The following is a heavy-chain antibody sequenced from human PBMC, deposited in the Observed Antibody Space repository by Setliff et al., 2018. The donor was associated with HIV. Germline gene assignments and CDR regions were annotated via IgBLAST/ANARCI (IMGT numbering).Heavy chain of an antibody. CDR3: ARDDGGYNYAEALDV. CDR1: GYMFIAYG. J-gene: IGHJ3*01. D-gene: IGHD3-16*01. CDR2: IGPYNDRT. Sequence: VKVSCKTSGYMFIAYGMSWVRRAPGQGLEWMGWIGPYNDRTEYAQKFQGRVSLTIDTSASTAYMELRSLRSDDTAVYYCARDDGGYNYAEALDVWGQGTMVTVSS. V-gene: IGHV1-18*01.